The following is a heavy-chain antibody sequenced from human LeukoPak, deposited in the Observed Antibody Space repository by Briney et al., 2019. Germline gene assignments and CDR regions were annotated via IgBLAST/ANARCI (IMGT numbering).Heavy chain of an antibody. CDR1: GYTFTGYY. J-gene: IGHJ5*02. CDR2: INTNSGGT. D-gene: IGHD5-12*01. Sequence: GASVNVSCKASGYTFTGYYMHWVRQAPGQGLEWMGRINTNSGGTNYAQKFQGKVTMTRDTSISTAYMELSRLRSDDTTVYYCARDRSSRGYINNWFDPWGQGTLVTVSS. CDR3: ARDRSSRGYINNWFDP. V-gene: IGHV1-2*06.